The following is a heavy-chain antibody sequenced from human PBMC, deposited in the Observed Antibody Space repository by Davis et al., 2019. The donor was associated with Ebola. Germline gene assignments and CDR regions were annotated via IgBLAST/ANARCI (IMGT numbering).Heavy chain of an antibody. J-gene: IGHJ4*02. D-gene: IGHD5-12*01. V-gene: IGHV6-1*01. CDR3: ARGWLRSGFDY. CDR1: GDSVSTAA. Sequence: PSETLSLTCAISGDSVSTAAWNWIRQSPSRGLEWLGRTYYTSKWYIDYAVSLKSRITINPDTSKNQFSLQLSSVTPEDTAVYYCARGWLRSGFDYWGQGTLVTVSS. CDR2: TYYTSKWYI.